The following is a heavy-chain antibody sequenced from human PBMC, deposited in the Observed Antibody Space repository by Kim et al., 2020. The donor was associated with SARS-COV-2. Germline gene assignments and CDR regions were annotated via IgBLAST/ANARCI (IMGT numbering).Heavy chain of an antibody. CDR3: ARLTGVYYFDY. D-gene: IGHD2-8*01. Sequence: SETLSLTCTVSGGSISSGCYYWSWIRQHPGKGLEWIGYIYYSGSTYYNPSLKSRVTISVDTYKNQFSLKLSSVTAADTAVYYCARLTGVYYFDYWGQGTLVTVSS. CDR2: IYYSGST. CDR1: GGSISSGCYY. V-gene: IGHV4-31*03. J-gene: IGHJ4*02.